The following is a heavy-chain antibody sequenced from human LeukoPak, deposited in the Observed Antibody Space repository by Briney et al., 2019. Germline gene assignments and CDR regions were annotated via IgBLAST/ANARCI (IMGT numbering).Heavy chain of an antibody. CDR2: LNSDGSDT. D-gene: IGHD3-22*01. CDR1: GFTFSNHR. CDR3: ARRGDSSGYYVS. Sequence: GGSLRLSCAAPGFTFSNHRMDWVRQAPGKGLVWVSRLNSDGSDTIYADSVKGRFTISRDNAKNTLYLQMDSLRAEDTAVYYCARRGDSSGYYVSWGQGTLVTVSS. V-gene: IGHV3-74*01. J-gene: IGHJ5*02.